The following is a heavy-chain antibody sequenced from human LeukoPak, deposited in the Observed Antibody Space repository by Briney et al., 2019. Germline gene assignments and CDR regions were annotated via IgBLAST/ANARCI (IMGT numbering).Heavy chain of an antibody. J-gene: IGHJ4*02. Sequence: GGSLRLSCAASGFSFSSYAMAWVRQTPGKGLEWVSGISSSGGTTYYADSVQGRFTISRGNSKSTVSLQMNSLRAEDTAVYYCAKVTNRYSYFWGQGTLVTVSS. V-gene: IGHV3-23*01. CDR2: ISSSGGTT. D-gene: IGHD1-14*01. CDR1: GFSFSSYA. CDR3: AKVTNRYSYF.